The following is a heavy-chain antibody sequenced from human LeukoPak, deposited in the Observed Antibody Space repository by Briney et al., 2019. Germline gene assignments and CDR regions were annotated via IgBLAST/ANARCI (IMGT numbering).Heavy chain of an antibody. D-gene: IGHD5-24*01. CDR2: ISSSSSTI. Sequence: GGSLRLSCAASGFTFSSYSMNWVRQAPGKGLEWVSYISSSSSTIYYADSVKGRFTISRDNAKNSLYLQMNSLRAEDTAVYYCAREREMRLDYWGQGTLVTVSS. CDR3: AREREMRLDY. J-gene: IGHJ4*02. CDR1: GFTFSSYS. V-gene: IGHV3-48*01.